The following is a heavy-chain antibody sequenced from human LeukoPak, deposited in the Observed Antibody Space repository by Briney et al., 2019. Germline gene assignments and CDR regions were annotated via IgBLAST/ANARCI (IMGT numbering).Heavy chain of an antibody. CDR3: ARVYSYGEIWFDP. CDR1: GGSISSFF. D-gene: IGHD5-18*01. J-gene: IGHJ5*02. CDR2: IFYTGRT. V-gene: IGHV4-59*01. Sequence: PSETLSLTCTVSGGSISSFFWRWIRHPPGEGLEWLGHIFYTGRTTYSPSLKSRVTISIDTSKNQFSLKISSGTAADTAVYYCARVYSYGEIWFDPWGHGTLVTVSS.